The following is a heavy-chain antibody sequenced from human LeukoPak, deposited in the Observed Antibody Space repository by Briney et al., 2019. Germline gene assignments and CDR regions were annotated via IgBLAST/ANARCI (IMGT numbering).Heavy chain of an antibody. J-gene: IGHJ5*02. CDR3: ARDYGNNWFDP. Sequence: SETLSLTCTVSGGSIRSGGYYWSWIRQHPGKGLEWIAYIYYSGDTYYNPSLRSRVSISVDTSKNQFSLKLSSVTAADTAMYYCARDYGNNWFDPWGQGTLVTVSA. V-gene: IGHV4-31*03. CDR1: GGSIRSGGYY. CDR2: IYYSGDT. D-gene: IGHD4-17*01.